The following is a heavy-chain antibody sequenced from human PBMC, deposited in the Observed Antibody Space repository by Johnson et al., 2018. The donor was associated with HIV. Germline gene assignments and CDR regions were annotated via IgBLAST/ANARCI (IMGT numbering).Heavy chain of an antibody. CDR3: AKTDMAVDAFDI. CDR1: GFTFSSYA. J-gene: IGHJ3*02. V-gene: IGHV3-30*04. Sequence: QVQLVESGGGVVQPGRSLRLSCAASGFTFSSYAMHWVRQAPGKWLEWVAVISYDGSNKYYADSVKGRFTISRDNSKNTLYLQMNSLRAEDTAVYYCAKTDMAVDAFDIWGQGTMVTVSS. CDR2: ISYDGSNK. D-gene: IGHD5-24*01.